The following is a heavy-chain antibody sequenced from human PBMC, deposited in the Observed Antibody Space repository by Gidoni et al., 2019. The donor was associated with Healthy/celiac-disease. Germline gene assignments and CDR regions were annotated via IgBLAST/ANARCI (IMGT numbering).Heavy chain of an antibody. CDR3: ALWGYYYDSSGSPGAFDI. D-gene: IGHD3-22*01. CDR1: GVHFSSYG. CDR2: LSYDGSNK. V-gene: IGHV3-30*03. Sequence: QVQLVEHGGGVVQPGRARRLPCAASGVHFSSYGMHLCRQAPGKGLEWVAVLSYDGSNKYYADSVKGRFTISRDNSKNTLYLQMNSLRAEDTAVYYCALWGYYYDSSGSPGAFDIWGQGTMVTVSS. J-gene: IGHJ3*02.